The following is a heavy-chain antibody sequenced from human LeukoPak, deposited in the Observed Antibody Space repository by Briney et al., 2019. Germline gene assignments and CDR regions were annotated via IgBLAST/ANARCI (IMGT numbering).Heavy chain of an antibody. V-gene: IGHV3-23*01. J-gene: IGHJ4*02. CDR3: ARDLEGHGSGGFVY. CDR2: ISGSGGST. D-gene: IGHD3-10*01. Sequence: GGSLRLSCAASGFTFISYAMSWVRQAPGKGLEWVSAISGSGGSTYYADSVKGRFTISRDNSKNTLYLQMNSLRAEDTAVYYCARDLEGHGSGGFVYWGQGTLVTVSS. CDR1: GFTFISYA.